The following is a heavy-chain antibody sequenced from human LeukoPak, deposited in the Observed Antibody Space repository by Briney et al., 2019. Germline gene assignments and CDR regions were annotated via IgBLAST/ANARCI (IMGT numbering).Heavy chain of an antibody. CDR1: GFTFSSYS. CDR3: ARDLAVAGHNWFDP. J-gene: IGHJ5*02. Sequence: GGSLRLSCAASGFTFSSYSMNWVRQAPGKGLEWVSSISSSSSYIYYADSVKGRFTISRDNAKNSLYLQMNSLRVEDTAVYYCARDLAVAGHNWFDPWGQGTLVIVSS. V-gene: IGHV3-21*06. D-gene: IGHD6-19*01. CDR2: ISSSSSYI.